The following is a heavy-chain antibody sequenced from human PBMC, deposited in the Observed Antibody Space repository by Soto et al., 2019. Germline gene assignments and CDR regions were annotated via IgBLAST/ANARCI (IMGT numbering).Heavy chain of an antibody. V-gene: IGHV3-30-3*01. CDR2: ISYDGSNK. CDR3: ARDSCPVMENAMLTVNVPHGNYNSMDA. CDR1: GFTFSSYA. Sequence: QVQLVESGGGVVQPGRSLRLSCAASGFTFSSYAMHWVRQAPGKGLEWVAVISYDGSNKYYADSVKGRFTISRDNSKKTLYLQVNCLIPEEMAGYYCARDSCPVMENAMLTVNVPHGNYNSMDAWGQGTTATVPS. J-gene: IGHJ6*02. D-gene: IGHD3-9*01.